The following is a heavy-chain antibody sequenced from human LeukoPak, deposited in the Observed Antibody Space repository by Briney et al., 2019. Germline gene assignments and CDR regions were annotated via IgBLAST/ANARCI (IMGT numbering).Heavy chain of an antibody. D-gene: IGHD2-15*01. V-gene: IGHV3-30-3*02. CDR2: ISYDGSNK. Sequence: LGGSLRLSCAASGFTFSSSAMHWVRQAPGKGLEWVAVISYDGSNKYYADSVKGRFTISRDNSKNTLYLQMNSLRAEDTAVYYCAKPLIVVVVAAPMDVWGQGTTVTVSS. CDR1: GFTFSSSA. J-gene: IGHJ6*02. CDR3: AKPLIVVVVAAPMDV.